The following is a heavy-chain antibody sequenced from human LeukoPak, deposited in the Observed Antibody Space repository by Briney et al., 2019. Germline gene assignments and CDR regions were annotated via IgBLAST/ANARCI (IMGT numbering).Heavy chain of an antibody. CDR1: GFTFSSYW. J-gene: IGHJ3*02. D-gene: IGHD6-25*01. V-gene: IGHV3-74*01. Sequence: PGGSLRLSCAASGFTFSSYWMHWVRQAPGKGLVWVSRIKSDGSSTSHADSVKGRFTISRDNAKNTLYLQMNSLRAEDTAVYYCARVGARLGAFDIWGQGTMVTVSP. CDR2: IKSDGSST. CDR3: ARVGARLGAFDI.